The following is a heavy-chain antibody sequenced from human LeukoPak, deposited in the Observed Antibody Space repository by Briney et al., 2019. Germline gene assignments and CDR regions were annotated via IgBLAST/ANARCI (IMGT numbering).Heavy chain of an antibody. J-gene: IGHJ5*02. CDR1: GYTFTSYG. CDR2: ISTYNGNT. Sequence: ASVTVSCKTSGYTFTSYGISWVRQAPGQGLEWMGWISTYNGNTNYAQMVQGRVTMTTDTSTSTAYMELRSLRSDDTAVYYCARAAGNTWFDPWGQGTLVTVSS. CDR3: ARAAGNTWFDP. V-gene: IGHV1-18*01.